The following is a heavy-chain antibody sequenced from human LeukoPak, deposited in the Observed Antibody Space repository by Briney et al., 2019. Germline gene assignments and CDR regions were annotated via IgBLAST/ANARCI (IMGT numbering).Heavy chain of an antibody. V-gene: IGHV3-53*01. CDR2: IYSGGGT. J-gene: IGHJ4*02. D-gene: IGHD3-9*01. CDR3: ARLGYYDALTDILDDF. CDR1: GFIVSSNY. Sequence: PGGSLRLSCAASGFIVSSNYMSWVRQAPGKGLEWVSIIYSGGGTYYADSVKGRFTISRDISKNTLHLQMNSLRAEDTAVYYCARLGYYDALTDILDDFWGQGTLVTVSS.